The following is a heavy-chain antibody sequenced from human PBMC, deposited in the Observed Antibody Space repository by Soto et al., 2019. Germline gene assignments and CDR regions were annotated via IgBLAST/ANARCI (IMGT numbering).Heavy chain of an antibody. D-gene: IGHD3-10*01. V-gene: IGHV4-59*08. J-gene: IGHJ5*02. Sequence: SETLSLTCTVPGGSISSYYWSWIRQPPGKGLEWIGYIYYSGSTNYNPSLKSRVTISVDTSKNQFSLKLSSVTAADTAVYYCARGVGSGSYYNQYNWFDPWGQGTLVTVSS. CDR3: ARGVGSGSYYNQYNWFDP. CDR2: IYYSGST. CDR1: GGSISSYY.